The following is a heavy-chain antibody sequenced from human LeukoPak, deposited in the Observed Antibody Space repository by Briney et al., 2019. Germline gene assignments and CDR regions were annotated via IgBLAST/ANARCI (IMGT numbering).Heavy chain of an antibody. CDR2: FNHSGST. D-gene: IGHD3-3*01. V-gene: IGHV4-34*01. Sequence: SETLSLTCAVYGXSFSGYYWSWIRQPPGKGLEWIVEFNHSGSTNYNPSLKSRVTISVDTSKNQFSLKLSSVTAADTAVYYCARRSRPFGVVIKRSSHGPIGYWGQGTLVTVSS. CDR1: GXSFSGYY. CDR3: ARRSRPFGVVIKRSSHGPIGY. J-gene: IGHJ4*02.